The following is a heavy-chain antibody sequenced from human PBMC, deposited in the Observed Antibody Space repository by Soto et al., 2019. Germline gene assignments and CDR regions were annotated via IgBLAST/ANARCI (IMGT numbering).Heavy chain of an antibody. V-gene: IGHV3-53*01. CDR2: IYIGGST. CDR1: EFTVSSNY. Sequence: GGSLRLSCAASEFTVSSNYMSWVRQAPGKGLEWVSVIYIGGSTYYADSVKGRFTISRDNSKNSLYLQMNSLRDEDTAVYFCAILDLPGHYFDSWGQGTLVTVSS. J-gene: IGHJ4*02. CDR3: AILDLPGHYFDS.